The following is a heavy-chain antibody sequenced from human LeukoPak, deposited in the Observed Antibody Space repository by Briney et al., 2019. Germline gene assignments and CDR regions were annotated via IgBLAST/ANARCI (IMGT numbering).Heavy chain of an antibody. J-gene: IGHJ6*03. V-gene: IGHV1-69*13. CDR3: ARESSDRDGYTHYYYYYMDV. Sequence: SVKVSCKASGGTFSSYAISWVRQAPGQGLEWMGGIIPIFGTANYAQKFQGRVTITADESTSTAYMELSSLRSEDTAVYYCARESSDRDGYTHYYYYYMDVWGKGTTVTISS. D-gene: IGHD5-24*01. CDR1: GGTFSSYA. CDR2: IIPIFGTA.